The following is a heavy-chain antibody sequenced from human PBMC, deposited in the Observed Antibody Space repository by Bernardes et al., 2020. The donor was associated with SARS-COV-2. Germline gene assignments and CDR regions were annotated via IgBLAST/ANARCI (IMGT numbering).Heavy chain of an antibody. D-gene: IGHD4-17*01. J-gene: IGHJ4*02. Sequence: SETLSLTCAVYGGSFSGYYWSWIRQPPGKGLEWIGEINHSGSTNYNPSLKSRVTISVDTSKNQFSLKLSSVTAADTAVYYCARGPQNGDYDYWGQGTLVTVSS. CDR3: ARGPQNGDYDY. CDR2: INHSGST. V-gene: IGHV4-34*01. CDR1: GGSFSGYY.